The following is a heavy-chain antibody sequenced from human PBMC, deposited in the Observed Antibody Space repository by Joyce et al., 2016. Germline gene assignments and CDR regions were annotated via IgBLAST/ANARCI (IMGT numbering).Heavy chain of an antibody. CDR3: ARGPSFSRLAVAGYFFGD. D-gene: IGHD6-19*01. CDR2: IKPNSGGT. Sequence: QVQLVQSGAEVKKPGASVKVSCKAAGYTFTGFHMHWVRQAPGQGLEWVGRIKPNSGGTTYAQKFQGRVTMTRDMSISTAYMELSRLTSDDTAVYYCARGPSFSRLAVAGYFFGDWGQGTLVTVSS. CDR1: GYTFTGFH. V-gene: IGHV1-2*06. J-gene: IGHJ4*02.